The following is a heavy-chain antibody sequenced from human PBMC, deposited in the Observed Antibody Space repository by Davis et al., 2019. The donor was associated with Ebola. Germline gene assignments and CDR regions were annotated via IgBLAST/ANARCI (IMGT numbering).Heavy chain of an antibody. Sequence: ASVKVSCKASGYTFTGYYMHWVRQAPGQGLEWIGRINPNSGGTNYAQKFQGRVTMTRDTSISTAYMELSRLRSDDTAVYYCAIGGYCSGGSCYLIQLRGFDPWGQGTLVSVSS. D-gene: IGHD2-15*01. CDR2: INPNSGGT. V-gene: IGHV1-2*06. CDR3: AIGGYCSGGSCYLIQLRGFDP. J-gene: IGHJ5*02. CDR1: GYTFTGYY.